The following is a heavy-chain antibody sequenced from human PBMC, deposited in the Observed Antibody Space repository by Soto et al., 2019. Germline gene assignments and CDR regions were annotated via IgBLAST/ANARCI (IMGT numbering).Heavy chain of an antibody. CDR3: ARERGTGTDCWECIDY. CDR1: GFTFSSYW. CDR2: IKEDESEK. J-gene: IGHJ4*02. D-gene: IGHD2-21*01. V-gene: IGHV3-7*01. Sequence: GGSLRLSCAASGFTFSSYWMTWVRQAPGKGLEWVANIKEDESEKYYVDSVMGRFTISRDNAQNSLYLQMNNLRVEDTAAYFCARERGTGTDCWECIDYWGQGTLVTVSS.